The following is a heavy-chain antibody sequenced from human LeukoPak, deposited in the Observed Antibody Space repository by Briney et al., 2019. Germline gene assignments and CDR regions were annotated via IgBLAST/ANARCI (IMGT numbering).Heavy chain of an antibody. V-gene: IGHV3-72*01. CDR1: GFTFSSYA. CDR2: TRNKANSYTT. D-gene: IGHD5-18*01. J-gene: IGHJ4*02. CDR3: ARDFLVDTAVDY. Sequence: GGSLRLSCPASGFTFSSYAMHWVRQAPGKGLEWVGRTRNKANSYTTEYAASVKGRFTISRDDSKNSLYLQMNSLKTEDTAVYYCARDFLVDTAVDYWGQGTLVTVSS.